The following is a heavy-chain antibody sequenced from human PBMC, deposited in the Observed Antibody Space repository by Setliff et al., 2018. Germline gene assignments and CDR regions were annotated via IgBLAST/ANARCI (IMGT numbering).Heavy chain of an antibody. CDR3: ARGPKDFVVVAAAHRFDN. CDR2: INAGNGDT. J-gene: IGHJ4*02. D-gene: IGHD2-2*01. CDR1: GYTFTNYA. Sequence: GASVKVSCKASGYTFTNYAIHWVRQAPGQRLEWMGWINAGNGDTKYSQDFQGRVTITRDTSASTAYMELRSLRSDDTAVYYCARGPKDFVVVAAAHRFDNWGQGTLVTVSS. V-gene: IGHV1-3*01.